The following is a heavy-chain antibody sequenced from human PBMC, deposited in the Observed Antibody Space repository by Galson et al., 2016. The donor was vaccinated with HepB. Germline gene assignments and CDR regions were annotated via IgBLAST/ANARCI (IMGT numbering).Heavy chain of an antibody. V-gene: IGHV3-33*06. Sequence: SLRLSCAASEFTFSTYGMHWVRQAPGKGLEWVALIWHDGSNKYYADSVKGRFTISRDNPKNTLYLQMNSLKVEDTAVYYCAKDAVAYCGRGCYFDYWGQGTLVTVSS. CDR1: EFTFSTYG. D-gene: IGHD2-21*02. CDR2: IWHDGSNK. CDR3: AKDAVAYCGRGCYFDY. J-gene: IGHJ4*02.